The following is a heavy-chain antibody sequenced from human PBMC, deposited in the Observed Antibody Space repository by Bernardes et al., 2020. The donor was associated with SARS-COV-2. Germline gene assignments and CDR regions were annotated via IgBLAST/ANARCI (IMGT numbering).Heavy chain of an antibody. D-gene: IGHD6-6*01. Sequence: GGSLRLSCAASDFTFSHYWLHWVRQAPGKGLVWVSRISTDGGGTSYADSVMGRFTISRDNAKNTMFLQMNSLRAEDTAVYFCASGSAISIYGMNVWGQGTTVTVSS. V-gene: IGHV3-74*01. J-gene: IGHJ6*02. CDR3: ASGSAISIYGMNV. CDR1: DFTFSHYW. CDR2: ISTDGGGT.